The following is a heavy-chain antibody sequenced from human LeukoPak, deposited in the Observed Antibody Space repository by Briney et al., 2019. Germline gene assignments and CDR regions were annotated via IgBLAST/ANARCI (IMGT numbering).Heavy chain of an antibody. D-gene: IGHD3-10*01. J-gene: IGHJ4*02. CDR1: GFTFDDYA. V-gene: IGHV3-9*01. CDR2: ISWNSGSI. CDR3: AREPGTTLLTRLYL. Sequence: AGGSLRLSCAASGFTFDDYAMHWVRQAPGKGLEWVSGISWNSGSIGYADSVKGRFTISRDNAKNSLYLQMNSLRAEDTAVYYCAREPGTTLLTRLYLWGQGTLVTVSS.